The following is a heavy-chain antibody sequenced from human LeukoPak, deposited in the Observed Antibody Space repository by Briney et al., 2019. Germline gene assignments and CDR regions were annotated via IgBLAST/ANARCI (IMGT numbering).Heavy chain of an antibody. Sequence: GGSLRLSCAASGFTFSSYAMSWVRQAPGKGLESVSAISGSGGSTYYADSVKGRFTISRDNSKYTLFLQMNSLRAEDTAVYYCARDPNGDYIGAFDMWGPGIMVTVSS. J-gene: IGHJ3*02. CDR3: ARDPNGDYIGAFDM. D-gene: IGHD4-17*01. V-gene: IGHV3-23*01. CDR2: ISGSGGST. CDR1: GFTFSSYA.